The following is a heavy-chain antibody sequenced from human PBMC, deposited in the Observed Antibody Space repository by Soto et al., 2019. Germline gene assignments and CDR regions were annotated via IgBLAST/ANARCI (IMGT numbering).Heavy chain of an antibody. Sequence: QVQLQQWGAGLLKPSETLSLTCAVYGGSFSGYYWSWIRQPPGKGLEWIGEINHSGSTNYNPSLRSGATISVDTSKTQFSLKLSSVTAADTAVYYCARNGSYYDFWSGYYFGGGMDVWGQGTTVTVSS. CDR1: GGSFSGYY. V-gene: IGHV4-34*01. CDR3: ARNGSYYDFWSGYYFGGGMDV. CDR2: INHSGST. J-gene: IGHJ6*02. D-gene: IGHD3-3*01.